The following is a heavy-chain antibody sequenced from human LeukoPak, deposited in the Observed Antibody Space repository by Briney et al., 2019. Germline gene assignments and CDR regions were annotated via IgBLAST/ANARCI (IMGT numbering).Heavy chain of an antibody. CDR3: ARRYCSGTSCHFDY. CDR2: IIPILGIA. CDR1: GGTFSSYA. D-gene: IGHD2-2*01. V-gene: IGHV1-69*04. J-gene: IGHJ4*02. Sequence: GASVKVSCKASGGTFSSYAISWVRQAPGQGLEWMGRIIPILGIANYAQKFQGRVTITADKSTSTAYMELSSLRSDDTAVYYCARRYCSGTSCHFDYWGQGTLVTVFS.